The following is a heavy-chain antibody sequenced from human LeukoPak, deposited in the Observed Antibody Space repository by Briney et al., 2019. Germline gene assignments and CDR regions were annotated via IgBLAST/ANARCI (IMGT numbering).Heavy chain of an antibody. V-gene: IGHV4-38-2*01. Sequence: SETLSLTCAVSGYFISNGYYWGWIRHPPGKVLGWIGSLYHSDSTYYNPSLKSRVTMSVDTSKNQFSLKLSFVTAADTAVYYCARQYDSYYYYYVDVWGKGTTVTVSS. D-gene: IGHD2-2*01. CDR3: ARQYDSYYYYYVDV. J-gene: IGHJ6*03. CDR1: GYFISNGYY. CDR2: LYHSDST.